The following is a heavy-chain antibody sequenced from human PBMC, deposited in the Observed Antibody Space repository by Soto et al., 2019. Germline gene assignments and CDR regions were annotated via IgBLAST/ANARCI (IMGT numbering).Heavy chain of an antibody. CDR3: ARRGPGTYFDY. Sequence: EVQLLESGGGLVQPGGSLRLSCAASGFTFSSYAMNWVRQALGKGLEWVSVISGSGGSTYYADSVKGRFTISRDNSKNTLYLQMNSLRAEDTAVYYCARRGPGTYFDYWGQGTLVTVSS. V-gene: IGHV3-23*01. CDR2: ISGSGGST. J-gene: IGHJ4*02. CDR1: GFTFSSYA. D-gene: IGHD6-13*01.